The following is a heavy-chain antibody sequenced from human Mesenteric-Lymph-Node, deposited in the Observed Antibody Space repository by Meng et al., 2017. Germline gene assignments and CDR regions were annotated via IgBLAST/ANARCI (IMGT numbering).Heavy chain of an antibody. CDR1: GDSFNNNHYY. Sequence: SETLSLTCTVSGDSFNNNHYYWSWIRQPPGKGLEWIGYIYYSGSTNYNPSLKSRVTISVDTSKNQFSLKLSSVTAADTAVYYCARVGYCSGGSCPPDAFDIWGQGTMVTVSS. J-gene: IGHJ3*02. CDR3: ARVGYCSGGSCPPDAFDI. V-gene: IGHV4-61*01. D-gene: IGHD2-15*01. CDR2: IYYSGST.